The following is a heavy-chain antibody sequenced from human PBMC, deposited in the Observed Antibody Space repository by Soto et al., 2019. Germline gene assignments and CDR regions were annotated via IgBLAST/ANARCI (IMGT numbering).Heavy chain of an antibody. V-gene: IGHV1-46*01. J-gene: IGHJ4*02. CDR2: INPSGGST. Sequence: ASVKVSCKASGYTFTSYYMHWVRQAPGQGLEWMGIINPSGGSTSYAQKFQGRVTMTRDTSTSTVHMELSSLRSEDTAVYYCARGSSNFYYYDSSGNYDYWGQGTLVTVSS. CDR1: GYTFTSYY. CDR3: ARGSSNFYYYDSSGNYDY. D-gene: IGHD3-22*01.